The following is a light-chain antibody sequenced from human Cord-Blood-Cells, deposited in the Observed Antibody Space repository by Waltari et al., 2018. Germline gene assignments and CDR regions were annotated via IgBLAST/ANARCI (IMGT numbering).Light chain of an antibody. CDR2: DAS. J-gene: IGKJ1*01. CDR1: QSVSSY. Sequence: EIVLTQSPATLSLSPGERATLSCRASQSVSSYLAWYQQKPGQAPRLLIYDASNRATGIPARVSGSGSGTDFTLTISSLEPEDFAVYHCQQRSNWPRTWTFGQGTKVEIK. CDR3: QQRSNWPRTWT. V-gene: IGKV3-11*01.